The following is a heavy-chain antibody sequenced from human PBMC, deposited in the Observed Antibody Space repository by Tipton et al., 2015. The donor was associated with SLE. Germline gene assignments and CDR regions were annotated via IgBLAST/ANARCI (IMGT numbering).Heavy chain of an antibody. J-gene: IGHJ4*02. CDR2: INSDGSST. V-gene: IGHV3-74*01. Sequence: GSLRLSCAASGFTFSSYWMHWVRQAPGKGLVWVSRINSDGSSTSYADSVRGRFTISRDNAKNSLYLQMNSLRAEDTATYFCVSGDSRDYWGQGPLVTVSA. CDR1: GFTFSSYW. D-gene: IGHD3-10*01. CDR3: VSGDSRDY.